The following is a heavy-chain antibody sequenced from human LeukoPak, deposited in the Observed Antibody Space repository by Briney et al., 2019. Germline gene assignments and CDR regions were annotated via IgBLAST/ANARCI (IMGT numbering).Heavy chain of an antibody. J-gene: IGHJ4*02. CDR3: AKADIVVVVAATFDY. D-gene: IGHD2-15*01. CDR1: GFTFRDYW. Sequence: GGSLRLSCTASGFTFRDYWMHWIRQTPREGLVWVSRINGDETSRAYADSVEGRFTISRDNAKNTLYLQIDSLRAEDSAIYYCAKADIVVVVAATFDYWGQGTLVTVSS. V-gene: IGHV3-74*01. CDR2: INGDETSR.